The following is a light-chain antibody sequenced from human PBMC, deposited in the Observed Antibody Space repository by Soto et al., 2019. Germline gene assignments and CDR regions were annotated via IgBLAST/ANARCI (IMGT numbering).Light chain of an antibody. J-gene: IGKJ4*01. Sequence: DIQMTQSPSSVSASVGDRVTITCRASERINTYLAWYQQQPGKAPKLLIYAASSLQSGVPSRFSGSGSGTEFTLTISNLQPEDFATYYCQPANSPPLTFGGGTKVDIK. CDR1: ERINTY. CDR2: AAS. CDR3: QPANSPPLT. V-gene: IGKV1-12*01.